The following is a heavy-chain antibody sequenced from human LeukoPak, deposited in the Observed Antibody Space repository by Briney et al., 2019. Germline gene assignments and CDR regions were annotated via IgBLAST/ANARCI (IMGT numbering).Heavy chain of an antibody. Sequence: PSGTLSLTCAVSGGSISSSNWWSWVRQPPGKGLGWIGENYHSGSNNYNPSLKSRVTISVDKSKNQFSLKLSSVTAADTAVYYCARQTYYDILTGYSQAFDIWGQGTMVTVSS. CDR2: NYHSGSN. CDR1: GGSISSSNW. D-gene: IGHD3-9*01. V-gene: IGHV4-4*02. J-gene: IGHJ3*02. CDR3: ARQTYYDILTGYSQAFDI.